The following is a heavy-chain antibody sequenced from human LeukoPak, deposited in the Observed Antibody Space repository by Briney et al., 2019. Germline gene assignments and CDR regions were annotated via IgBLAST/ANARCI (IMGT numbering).Heavy chain of an antibody. V-gene: IGHV3-21*04. CDR3: AKDPLATLRYFDWLSGSY. CDR1: GFKLSSYM. J-gene: IGHJ4*02. CDR2: ISSTGSYI. Sequence: GGSLRLSCAASGFKLSSYMLNWVRQAPGKGLEWVSSISSTGSYIYYADSVKGRFTISRDNSKNTLYLQMNSLRAEDTAVYYCAKDPLATLRYFDWLSGSYWGQGTLVTVSS. D-gene: IGHD3-9*01.